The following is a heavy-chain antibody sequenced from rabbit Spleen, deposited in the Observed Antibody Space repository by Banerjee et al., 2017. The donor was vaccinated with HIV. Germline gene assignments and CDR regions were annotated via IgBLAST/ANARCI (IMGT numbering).Heavy chain of an antibody. CDR3: ARDTGSSFSTYGMDL. D-gene: IGHD8-1*01. J-gene: IGHJ6*01. CDR2: IYAGSSGTT. Sequence: QSLEESGGGLVQPEGSLTLTCTASGFSFSSSYYMCWVRQAPGKGLEWIACIYAGSSGTTYYASWAKGRFTISKTSSTTVTLQMTSLTAADTATYFCARDTGSSFSTYGMDLWGPGTLLTVS. CDR1: GFSFSSSYY. V-gene: IGHV1S40*01.